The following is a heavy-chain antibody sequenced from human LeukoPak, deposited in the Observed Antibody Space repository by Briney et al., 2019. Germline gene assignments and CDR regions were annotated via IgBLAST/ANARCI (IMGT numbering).Heavy chain of an antibody. CDR3: ARALMLGYYYQYFQH. CDR1: GFTFSSYS. D-gene: IGHD2-8*01. J-gene: IGHJ1*01. Sequence: PGGSLRLSCAASGFTFSSYSMNWVRQAPRKGLEWVSYISSSSSTIYYADSVKGRFTISRDNAKNSLYLQMNSLRDEDTAVYYCARALMLGYYYQYFQHWGQGTLVTVSS. CDR2: ISSSSSTI. V-gene: IGHV3-48*02.